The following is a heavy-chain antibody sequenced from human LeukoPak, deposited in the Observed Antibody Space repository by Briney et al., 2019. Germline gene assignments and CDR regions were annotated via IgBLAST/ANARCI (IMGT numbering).Heavy chain of an antibody. D-gene: IGHD5-12*01. V-gene: IGHV4-34*01. CDR2: INHSGST. CDR1: GGSFSGYY. Sequence: SETLSLTCAVSGGSFSGYYWSWIRQPPGKGLEWIGEINHSGSTNYNPSLKSRVTISVDTSKNQFSLKLSSVTAADTAVYYCARKWLRSLDYWGQGTLVTVSS. J-gene: IGHJ4*02. CDR3: ARKWLRSLDY.